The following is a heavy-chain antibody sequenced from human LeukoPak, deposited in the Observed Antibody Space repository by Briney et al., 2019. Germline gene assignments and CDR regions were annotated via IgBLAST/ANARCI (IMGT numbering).Heavy chain of an antibody. CDR2: INHSGST. V-gene: IGHV4-34*01. CDR1: GGSFSGYY. Sequence: NPSETLSLTCAVYGGSFSGYYWSWIRQPPGKGLEWIGEINHSGSTNYNPSLKSRVTISVDTSKNQFSLKLSSVTAADTAVYYCARAPAGYSSSSGGYYYYMDVWAKGPRSPSP. D-gene: IGHD6-6*01. CDR3: ARAPAGYSSSSGGYYYYMDV. J-gene: IGHJ6*03.